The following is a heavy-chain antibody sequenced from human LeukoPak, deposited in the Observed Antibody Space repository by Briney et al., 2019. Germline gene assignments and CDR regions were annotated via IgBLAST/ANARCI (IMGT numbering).Heavy chain of an antibody. CDR1: GGSISSSSYY. J-gene: IGHJ3*02. CDR3: ARLVYGGNPEAFDI. CDR2: IYYSGST. V-gene: IGHV4-39*01. Sequence: SETLSLTCTVSGGSISSSSYYWGWIRQPPGKGLEWIGSIYYSGSTYYNPSLKSRVTISVDTSKNQFSLKLSSVTAADTAVYYCARLVYGGNPEAFDIWGQGTMVTVSS. D-gene: IGHD4-23*01.